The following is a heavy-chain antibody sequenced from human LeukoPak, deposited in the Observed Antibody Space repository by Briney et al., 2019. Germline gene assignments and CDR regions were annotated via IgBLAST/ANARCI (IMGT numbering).Heavy chain of an antibody. V-gene: IGHV4-31*03. D-gene: IGHD6-6*01. CDR3: ARGRGHSSSSFDY. CDR2: IYYSGST. Sequence: SETLSLTCTVSGGSISSGGYYWSWIRQHPGKGLEWIGYIYYSGSTYYNPSLKSRVTISVDTSKNQFSLKLSSVTAADTAVYYCARGRGHSSSSFDYWGQGTLVTVSS. CDR1: GGSISSGGYY. J-gene: IGHJ4*02.